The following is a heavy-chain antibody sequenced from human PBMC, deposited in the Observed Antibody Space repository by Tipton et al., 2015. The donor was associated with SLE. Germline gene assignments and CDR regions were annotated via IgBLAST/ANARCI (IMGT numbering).Heavy chain of an antibody. Sequence: TLSLTCTVSGGSISSGGYYWSWIRPHPGKGLEWIGYIYYSGSTYYNPSLKSRVTISVNTSKNQFSRKLSSVTAADTAVYYCARAGAPYTILEGAMDVWGKGTTVTVSS. V-gene: IGHV4-31*03. CDR3: ARAGAPYTILEGAMDV. CDR2: IYYSGST. CDR1: GGSISSGGYY. D-gene: IGHD3-3*01. J-gene: IGHJ6*03.